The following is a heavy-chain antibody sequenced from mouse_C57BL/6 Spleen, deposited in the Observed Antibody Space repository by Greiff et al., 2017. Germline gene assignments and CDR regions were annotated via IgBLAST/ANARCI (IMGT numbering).Heavy chain of an antibody. CDR2: IDPETGGT. CDR3: TRRGYYVDY. V-gene: IGHV1-15*01. J-gene: IGHJ2*01. Sequence: QVQLQQSGAELVRPGASVTLSCKASGYTFTDYEMHWVKQTPVHGLEWIGAIDPETGGTAYKQKFKGKAILTADKSSSTAYMELRSLTSEDSAVYYCTRRGYYVDYWGQGTTLTVSS. CDR1: GYTFTDYE.